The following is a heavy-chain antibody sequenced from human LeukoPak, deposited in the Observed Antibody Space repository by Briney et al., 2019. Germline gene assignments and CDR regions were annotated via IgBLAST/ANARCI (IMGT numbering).Heavy chain of an antibody. D-gene: IGHD2-8*01. CDR3: ARLYAGRPPDY. V-gene: IGHV4-39*01. CDR1: GVSISSRGYY. J-gene: IGHJ4*02. Sequence: SETLSLTCTVSGVSISSRGYYWGWIRQPPGKGLEWIGSIFYSGGTYYNPCLKSRVTISVDTSKNQFSLKLSSVTAADTAVYYCARLYAGRPPDYWGQGTLVTVSS. CDR2: IFYSGGT.